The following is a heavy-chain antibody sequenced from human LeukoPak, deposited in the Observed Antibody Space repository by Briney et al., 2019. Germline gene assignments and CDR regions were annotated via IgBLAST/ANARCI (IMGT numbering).Heavy chain of an antibody. CDR1: GFTFSSYA. CDR2: ISYDGSNK. Sequence: GGSLRLSCAASGFTFSSYAMHWVRQAPGKGLEWVAVISYDGSNKYYADSEKGRFTISRDNSKNTLYLQMNSLRAEDTAVYYCARNGHDAFDIWGQGTMVTVSS. D-gene: IGHD2-8*01. J-gene: IGHJ3*02. CDR3: ARNGHDAFDI. V-gene: IGHV3-30-3*01.